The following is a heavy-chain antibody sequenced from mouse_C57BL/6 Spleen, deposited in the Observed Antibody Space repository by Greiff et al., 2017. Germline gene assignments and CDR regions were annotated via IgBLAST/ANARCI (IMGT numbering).Heavy chain of an antibody. CDR2: IYPGGGYT. V-gene: IGHV1-63*01. CDR3: ARRDGSSSYAMDY. J-gene: IGHJ4*01. Sequence: QVQLQQSGAELVRPGTSVKMSCKASGYTFTNYWIGWAKQRPGHGLEWIGDIYPGGGYTNYNEKLKGKATLTADKSASTAYMQFSSLTSEDSAIYYCARRDGSSSYAMDYWGQGTSVTVSS. D-gene: IGHD1-1*01. CDR1: GYTFTNYW.